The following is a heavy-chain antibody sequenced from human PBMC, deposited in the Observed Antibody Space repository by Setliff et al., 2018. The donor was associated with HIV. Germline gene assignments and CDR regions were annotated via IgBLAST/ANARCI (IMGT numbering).Heavy chain of an antibody. Sequence: GGSLRLSCAASGFTFSSYAMSWVRQTPEKGLEWVSIITSGGSTYYADSAKGRFIISRDNSQNTLYLQMNSLRADDTAIYYCAKGFRPVDTALVSGPTYWGQGIRVTLL. J-gene: IGHJ4*02. CDR2: ITSGGST. CDR3: AKGFRPVDTALVSGPTY. CDR1: GFTFSSYA. V-gene: IGHV3-23*01. D-gene: IGHD5-18*01.